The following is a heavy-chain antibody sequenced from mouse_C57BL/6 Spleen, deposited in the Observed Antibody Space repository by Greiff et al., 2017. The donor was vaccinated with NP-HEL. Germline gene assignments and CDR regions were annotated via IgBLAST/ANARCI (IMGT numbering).Heavy chain of an antibody. CDR3: ARSEDYVDY. CDR2: IYPGSGNT. V-gene: IGHV1-66*01. CDR1: GYSFTSYY. J-gene: IGHJ2*01. Sequence: VQLQESGPELVKPGASVKISCKASGYSFTSYYIHWVKQRPGQGLEWIGWIYPGSGNTKYNEKFKGKATLTADTSSSTAYMQRSSLTSEDSAVYYCARSEDYVDYWGQGTTLTVSS.